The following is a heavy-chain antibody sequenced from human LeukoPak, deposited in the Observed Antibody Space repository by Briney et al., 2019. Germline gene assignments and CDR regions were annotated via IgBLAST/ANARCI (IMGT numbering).Heavy chain of an antibody. J-gene: IGHJ4*02. CDR1: RGTFSSYA. V-gene: IGHV1-69*04. CDR2: IIPILGIA. Sequence: SVKVSCKASRGTFSSYAISWVRPAPGQGLEWMGRIIPILGIANYAQKFQGRVTITADKSTSTAYMELSSLRSEDTAVYYCARELDYGDYDRFDYWGQGTLVTVSS. D-gene: IGHD4-17*01. CDR3: ARELDYGDYDRFDY.